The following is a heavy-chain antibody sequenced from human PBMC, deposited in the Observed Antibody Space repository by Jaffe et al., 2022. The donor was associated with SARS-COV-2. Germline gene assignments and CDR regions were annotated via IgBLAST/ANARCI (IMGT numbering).Heavy chain of an antibody. CDR1: GFTFSSYG. CDR2: ISYDGSNK. D-gene: IGHD6-19*01. V-gene: IGHV3-30*18. J-gene: IGHJ4*02. CDR3: ANIAVAGYYFDY. Sequence: QVQLVESGGGVVQPGRSLRLSCAASGFTFSSYGMHWVRQAPGKGLEWVAVISYDGSNKYYADSVKGRFTISRDNSKNTLYLQMNSLRAEDTAVYYCANIAVAGYYFDYWGQGTLVTVSS.